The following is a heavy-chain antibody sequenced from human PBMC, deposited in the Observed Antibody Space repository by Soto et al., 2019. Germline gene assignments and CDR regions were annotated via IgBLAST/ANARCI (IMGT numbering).Heavy chain of an antibody. Sequence: QVQLVQSAPEMKKPGASVKVACKASGYTSSNYAISWVRQAPGQGLEWMAWIGVYNGVINYDQKFQGRVTLTTDTSTSTAYMELSSLRYDDTAVYYCVRDFGRFDPWGQGTLVTVSS. D-gene: IGHD3-10*01. CDR1: GYTSSNYA. CDR3: VRDFGRFDP. J-gene: IGHJ5*02. CDR2: IGVYNGVI. V-gene: IGHV1-18*01.